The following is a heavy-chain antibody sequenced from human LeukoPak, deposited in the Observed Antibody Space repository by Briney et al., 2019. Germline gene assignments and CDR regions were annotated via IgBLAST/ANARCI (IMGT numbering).Heavy chain of an antibody. CDR2: ISSSSSYI. Sequence: GGSLRLSCAASGFTFSSYSMNWVRQAPGKGLEWVSSISSSSSYIYYADSVKGRFTISRDNAKNTLYLQMNSLRAEDTAVYYCARVFESYYFDYWGQGTLVTVSS. CDR1: GFTFSSYS. V-gene: IGHV3-21*01. J-gene: IGHJ4*02. D-gene: IGHD3-3*01. CDR3: ARVFESYYFDY.